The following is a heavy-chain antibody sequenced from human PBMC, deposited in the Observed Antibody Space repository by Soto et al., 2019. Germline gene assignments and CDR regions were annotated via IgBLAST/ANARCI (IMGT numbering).Heavy chain of an antibody. D-gene: IGHD2-2*01. J-gene: IGHJ6*02. Sequence: GPVKVSCKASGYTFTDYYMHWVRQAPGQGLEWMGCINPNSGGTNYAQKFQGRVTMTRVTSISTAYMELSSLRSDDTALYYCAKDANIVVVAGATGGMDVWGQGTTVTVSS. V-gene: IGHV1-2*02. CDR3: AKDANIVVVAGATGGMDV. CDR1: GYTFTDYY. CDR2: INPNSGGT.